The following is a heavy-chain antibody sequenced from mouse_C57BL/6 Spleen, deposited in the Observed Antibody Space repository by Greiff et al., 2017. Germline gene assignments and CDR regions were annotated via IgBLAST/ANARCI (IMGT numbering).Heavy chain of an antibody. CDR1: GYTFTSYW. D-gene: IGHD2-3*01. CDR2: IDPSDSYT. J-gene: IGHJ3*01. Sequence: VQLQQPGAELVKPGASVKLSCKASGYTFTSYWMQWVKQRPGQGLEWIGEIDPSDSYTNYNQKFKGKATLTVDTSSSTAYMQLSSLTSEDSAVYYCARYETYWGQGTLVTVSA. V-gene: IGHV1-50*01. CDR3: ARYETY.